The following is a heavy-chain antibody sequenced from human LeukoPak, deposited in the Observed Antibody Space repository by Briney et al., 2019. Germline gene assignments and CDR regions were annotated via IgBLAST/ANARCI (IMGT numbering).Heavy chain of an antibody. CDR3: ASQDGHFDY. CDR2: IYHSGST. J-gene: IGHJ4*02. D-gene: IGHD2-15*01. CDR1: GGSFSGYY. V-gene: IGHV4-34*01. Sequence: SETLSLTCAVYGGSFSGYYWSWIRQPPGKGLEWIGYIYHSGSTYYNPSLKSRVTISVDRSKNQFSLKLSSVTAADTAVYYCASQDGHFDYWGQGTLVTVSS.